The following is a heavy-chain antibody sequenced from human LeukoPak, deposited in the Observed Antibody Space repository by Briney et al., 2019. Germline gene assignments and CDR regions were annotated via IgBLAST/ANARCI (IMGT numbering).Heavy chain of an antibody. CDR1: GFSFSSYA. CDR3: GKAADFDY. CDR2: ISDSGGST. Sequence: EGSLRLSCAASGFSFSSYAMNWVRQAPGKGLEWVSGISDSGGSTFYADSVKGRFTIFRDNSKNTLYLQVNSLRAEDTAVYYCGKAADFDYWGQGTLVTVSS. V-gene: IGHV3-23*01. J-gene: IGHJ4*02.